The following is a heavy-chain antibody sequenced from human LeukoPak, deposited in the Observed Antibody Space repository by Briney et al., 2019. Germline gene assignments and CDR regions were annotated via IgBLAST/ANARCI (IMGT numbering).Heavy chain of an antibody. J-gene: IGHJ5*02. V-gene: IGHV1-18*04. CDR3: ARHRNMVRGVNNWFDP. CDR2: ISAYNGNT. CDR1: GYTSTSYG. Sequence: ASVKVSCKASGYTSTSYGISWVRQAPGQGLEWMGWISAYNGNTNYAQKLQGRVTMTTDTSTSTAYMELRSLRSDDTAVYYCARHRNMVRGVNNWFDPWGQGTLVTVSS. D-gene: IGHD3-10*01.